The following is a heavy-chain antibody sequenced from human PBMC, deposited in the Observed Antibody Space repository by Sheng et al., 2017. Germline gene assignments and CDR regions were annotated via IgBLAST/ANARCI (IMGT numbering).Heavy chain of an antibody. Sequence: EVQLVESGGGLVQPGGSLRLSCAASGFTFSSYEMNWVRQAPGKGLEWVSYISSSGSTIYYADSVKGRFTISRDNAKNSLYLQMNSLRAEDTAVYYCARGFRVRTALSKFDYWGQGTLVTVSS. J-gene: IGHJ4*02. V-gene: IGHV3-48*03. CDR3: ARGFRVRTALSKFDY. CDR2: ISSSGSTI. D-gene: IGHD3-10*01. CDR1: GFTFSSYE.